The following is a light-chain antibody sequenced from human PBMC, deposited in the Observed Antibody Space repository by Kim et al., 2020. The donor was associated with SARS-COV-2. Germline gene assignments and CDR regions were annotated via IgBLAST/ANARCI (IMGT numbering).Light chain of an antibody. Sequence: DIQMTQSPSSLSASVGDRVTITCRTSQSISSHLNWYHQKPGRAPKLLIYAASTLQGGVPSRFSGSGSETDFTLTISSLQPEDFVTYVYQQSYNTPFTFGRGTKVDIK. CDR3: QQSYNTPFT. V-gene: IGKV1-39*01. CDR2: AAS. CDR1: QSISSH. J-gene: IGKJ3*01.